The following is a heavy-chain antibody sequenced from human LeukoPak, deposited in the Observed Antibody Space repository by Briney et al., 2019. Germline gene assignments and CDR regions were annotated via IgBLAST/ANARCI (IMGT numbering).Heavy chain of an antibody. CDR3: ARPRTSYDSEAFDI. CDR1: GGSFSGYY. CDR2: INHSGST. J-gene: IGHJ3*02. V-gene: IGHV4-34*01. D-gene: IGHD3-22*01. Sequence: PSETLSLTCAVYGGSFSGYYWSWIRQPPGKGLEWIGEINHSGSTNYNPSLKSRVTISVDTSKNQFSLKLSSVTAADTAVYYCARPRTSYDSEAFDIWGQGTMVTVS.